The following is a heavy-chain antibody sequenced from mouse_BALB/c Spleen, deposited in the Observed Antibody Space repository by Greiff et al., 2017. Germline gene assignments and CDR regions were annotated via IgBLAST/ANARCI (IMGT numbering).Heavy chain of an antibody. CDR2: IYPGSGST. CDR3: TGGNSYYYAMDY. Sequence: LQQPGSELVRPGASVKLSCKASGYTFTSYWMHWVKQRPGQGLEWIGNIYPGSGSTNYDEKFKSKATLTVDTSSSTAYMQLSSLTSEDSAVYYCTGGNSYYYAMDYWGQGTSVTVSS. V-gene: IGHV1S22*01. J-gene: IGHJ4*01. CDR1: GYTFTSYW. D-gene: IGHD2-1*01.